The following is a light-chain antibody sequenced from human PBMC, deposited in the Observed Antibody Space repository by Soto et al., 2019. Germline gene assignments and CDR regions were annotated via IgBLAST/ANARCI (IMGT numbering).Light chain of an antibody. CDR3: QQYNNWPPRVT. Sequence: EIVMTQSPATLSVSPGERATLSCRASQSVSSNLAWYQQKPGQAPRLLIYGASTRATGIPARFSDSGSGTEFTLTISSLQSEDFAVYYCQQYNNWPPRVTFGGGTKVEIK. CDR2: GAS. V-gene: IGKV3-15*01. CDR1: QSVSSN. J-gene: IGKJ4*01.